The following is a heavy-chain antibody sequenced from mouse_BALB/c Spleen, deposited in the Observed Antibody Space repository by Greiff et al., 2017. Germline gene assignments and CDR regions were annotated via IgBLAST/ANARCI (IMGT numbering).Heavy chain of an antibody. V-gene: IGHV5-6-4*01. CDR2: ISSGGSYT. J-gene: IGHJ4*01. CDR1: GFTFSSYT. Sequence: EVKLVESGGGLVKPGGSLKLSCAASGFTFSSYTMSWVRQTPEKRLEWVATISSGGSYTYYPDSVKGRFTISRDNAKNTLYLQMSSLKSEDTAMYYCTREIYYYGRGYAMDYWGQGTSVTVSS. CDR3: TREIYYYGRGYAMDY. D-gene: IGHD1-1*01.